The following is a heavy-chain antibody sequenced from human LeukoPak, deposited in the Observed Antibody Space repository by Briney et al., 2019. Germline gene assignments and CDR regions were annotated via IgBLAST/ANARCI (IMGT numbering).Heavy chain of an antibody. CDR1: GGSSSRYY. CDR2: IYDSGST. D-gene: IGHD3-22*01. CDR3: ARALIGGGWHSFEI. Sequence: PSETLSLTCTVSGGSSSRYYWSWIRQPPGKGLEWIGYIYDSGSTSYNPSLKSRVTISGDTSKNQFSLRLSSVTAADTAVYYCARALIGGGWHSFEIWGQGTMVTVSS. J-gene: IGHJ3*02. V-gene: IGHV4-59*08.